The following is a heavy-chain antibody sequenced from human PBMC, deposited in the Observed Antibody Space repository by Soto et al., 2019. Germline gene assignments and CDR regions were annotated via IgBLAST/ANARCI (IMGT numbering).Heavy chain of an antibody. Sequence: PGGSLRLSCAASGFTFSDYYMSWIRQAPGKGLEWVSYISSSGSIIYYADSVKGRFTISRDNAKNTLYLQMNSLRAEDTALYYCAKGSHYDILTAYHAFDYWGPGTLVTVSS. D-gene: IGHD3-9*01. CDR3: AKGSHYDILTAYHAFDY. CDR2: ISSSGSII. V-gene: IGHV3-11*01. CDR1: GFTFSDYY. J-gene: IGHJ4*02.